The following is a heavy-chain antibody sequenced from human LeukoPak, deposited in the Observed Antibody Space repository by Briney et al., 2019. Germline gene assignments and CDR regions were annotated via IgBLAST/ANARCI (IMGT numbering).Heavy chain of an antibody. V-gene: IGHV1-69*13. J-gene: IGHJ4*02. CDR3: ARGRRFLEWLGKSVNHYFDY. CDR1: GGTFSSYA. D-gene: IGHD3-3*01. Sequence: ASVKVSCKASGGTFSSYAISWVRQAPGQGLEWMGGIIPIFGTANYAQKFQGRVTITADESTSTAYMELSSLRSEDTAVYYCARGRRFLEWLGKSVNHYFDYWGQGTLVTVSS. CDR2: IIPIFGTA.